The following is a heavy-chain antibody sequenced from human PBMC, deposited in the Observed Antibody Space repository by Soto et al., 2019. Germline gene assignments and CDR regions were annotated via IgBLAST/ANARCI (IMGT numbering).Heavy chain of an antibody. Sequence: SSETLSLTCAVSGGTISSGGYSGSWIRQPPGKGLEWIGYIYHSGSTYYNPSLKSRVTISVDRSKNQFSLKLSSVTAADTAVYYCARGPPFGYWGQGTLVTVSS. CDR2: IYHSGST. CDR3: ARGPPFGY. J-gene: IGHJ4*02. D-gene: IGHD3-10*01. CDR1: GGTISSGGYS. V-gene: IGHV4-30-2*01.